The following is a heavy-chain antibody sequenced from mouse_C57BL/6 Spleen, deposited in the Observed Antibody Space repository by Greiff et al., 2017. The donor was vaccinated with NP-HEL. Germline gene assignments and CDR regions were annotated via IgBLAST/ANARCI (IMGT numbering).Heavy chain of an antibody. J-gene: IGHJ3*01. Sequence: VKLQQPGAELVKPGASVKLSCKASGYTFTSYWMHWVKQRPGQGLEWIGMIHPNSGSTNYNEKFKSKATLTVDKSSSTAYMQLSSLTSEDSAVYYCAGYYSIWFAYWGQGTLVTVSA. CDR3: AGYYSIWFAY. D-gene: IGHD2-5*01. CDR2: IHPNSGST. CDR1: GYTFTSYW. V-gene: IGHV1-64*01.